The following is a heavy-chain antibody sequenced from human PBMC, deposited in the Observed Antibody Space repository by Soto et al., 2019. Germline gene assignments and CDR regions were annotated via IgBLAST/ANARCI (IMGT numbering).Heavy chain of an antibody. Sequence: QVQLVQSGAEVKRPGASVKVSCKASGYTFTTYYMHWVRQAPGQGLEWLGIINPNGGSTTYAQKFQGRVTMTRDTSTSTVYLELSCLRSEDTAVYYCARAGYCSGVTCFHGNCDYWGQGTLVTVSA. CDR1: GYTFTTYY. CDR3: ARAGYCSGVTCFHGNCDY. J-gene: IGHJ4*02. V-gene: IGHV1-46*01. D-gene: IGHD2-15*01. CDR2: INPNGGST.